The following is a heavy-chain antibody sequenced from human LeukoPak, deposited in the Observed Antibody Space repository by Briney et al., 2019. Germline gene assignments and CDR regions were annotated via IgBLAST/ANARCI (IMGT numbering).Heavy chain of an antibody. CDR3: AREGSYGYNYFDY. Sequence: GGSLRLSCAASGFTFSSYSMNWVRQAPGKGLEWVSSISSSSSYIYYADSVKGRFTISRDNAKNSLYPQMNSLRAEDTAVYYCAREGSYGYNYFDYWGQGTLVTVSS. CDR1: GFTFSSYS. J-gene: IGHJ4*02. V-gene: IGHV3-21*01. D-gene: IGHD5-24*01. CDR2: ISSSSSYI.